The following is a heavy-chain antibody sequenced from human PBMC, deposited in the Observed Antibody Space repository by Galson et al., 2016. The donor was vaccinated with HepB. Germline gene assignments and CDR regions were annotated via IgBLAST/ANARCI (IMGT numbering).Heavy chain of an antibody. CDR1: GYSFTSYW. J-gene: IGHJ5*02. CDR3: ARAEDTSGYYSS. CDR2: IDPSDSYS. V-gene: IGHV5-10-1*01. D-gene: IGHD3-22*01. Sequence: QSGAEVKKPGESPRISCKGSGYSFTSYWISWVRQMPGKGLEWMGRIDPSDSYSNYSPSFQGHVTISADKSIGTSYLQWSSLKASDTAMYYCARAEDTSGYYSSWGQGTLVTVSS.